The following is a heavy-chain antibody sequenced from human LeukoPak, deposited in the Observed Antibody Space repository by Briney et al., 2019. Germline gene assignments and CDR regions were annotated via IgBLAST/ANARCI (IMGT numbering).Heavy chain of an antibody. V-gene: IGHV3-23*01. CDR3: AKDRRGGSWTNWFDP. J-gene: IGHJ5*02. CDR1: GFTFSSYA. D-gene: IGHD2-15*01. Sequence: GGSLRLSCAASGFTFSSYAMSWVRQAPGKGLEFVSAISGSGGSTYYADSVKGRFTISRDNSKNTLYLQMNSLRAEDTAVYYCAKDRRGGSWTNWFDPWGQGTLVTVSS. CDR2: ISGSGGST.